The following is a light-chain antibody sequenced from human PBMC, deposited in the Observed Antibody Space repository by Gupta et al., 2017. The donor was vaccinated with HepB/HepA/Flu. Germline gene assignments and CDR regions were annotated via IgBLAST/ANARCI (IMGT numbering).Light chain of an antibody. CDR1: QSISSW. CDR2: KAS. J-gene: IGKJ4*01. CDR3: QQENSSPVT. Sequence: DTQLTHAPSTPSASVGDRVTITCRGSQSISSWFAWYQQKPGKAPKLLIYKASSRESGVPSRFSGSGSGTEFTLTISSRQPDDFAAYYCQQENSSPVTFGRGTKVEIK. V-gene: IGKV1-5*03.